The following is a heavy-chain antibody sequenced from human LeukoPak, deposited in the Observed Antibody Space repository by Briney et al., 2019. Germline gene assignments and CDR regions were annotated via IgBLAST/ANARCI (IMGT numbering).Heavy chain of an antibody. CDR1: GGSITSRSYY. Sequence: SETLSLTCTVSGGSITSRSYYWGWIRQPPGKGLEWIGSIFYSGSTYYNPSLKSRVTISVDTSKNQFSLKLSSVTAADTAVYYCARQKVGKIQRCDYWGQGTLVTVSS. CDR2: IFYSGST. V-gene: IGHV4-39*01. CDR3: ARQKVGKIQRCDY. D-gene: IGHD5-18*01. J-gene: IGHJ4*02.